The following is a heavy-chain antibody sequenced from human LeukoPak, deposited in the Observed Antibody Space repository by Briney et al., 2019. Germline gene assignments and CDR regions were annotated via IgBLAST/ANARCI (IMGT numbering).Heavy chain of an antibody. Sequence: RSGGSLRLSCAGYGVTFSNVWMSWIRQAPGKGLEWVSYISSSSSYTNYADSVKGRFTISRDNAKNSLYLQMNSLRAEDTAVYYCATHFWSGYSPFDYWGQGTLVTVSS. V-gene: IGHV3-11*06. CDR3: ATHFWSGYSPFDY. J-gene: IGHJ4*02. CDR1: GVTFSNVW. CDR2: ISSSSSYT. D-gene: IGHD3-3*02.